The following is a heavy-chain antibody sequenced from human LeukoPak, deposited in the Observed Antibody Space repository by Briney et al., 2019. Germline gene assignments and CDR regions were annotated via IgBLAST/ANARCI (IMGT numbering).Heavy chain of an antibody. D-gene: IGHD3-22*01. CDR3: ARALGSSGYGWFDP. CDR2: ISSSSSYI. CDR1: GFTFSSYS. V-gene: IGHV3-21*01. J-gene: IGHJ5*02. Sequence: GALRLSCVVSGFTFSSYSMNWVRQAPGKGLEWVSSISSSSSYIYYADSVKGRFTISRDNAKNSLYLQMNSLRAEDTAVYYCARALGSSGYGWFDPWGQGTLVTVSS.